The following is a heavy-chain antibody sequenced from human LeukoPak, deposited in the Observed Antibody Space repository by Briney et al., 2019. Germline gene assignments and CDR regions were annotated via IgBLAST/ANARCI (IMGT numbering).Heavy chain of an antibody. V-gene: IGHV4-4*07. CDR2: IYTSGST. D-gene: IGHD6-13*01. CDR3: ARERRPIAAAAPDDAFDI. CDR1: GGSIGSYY. Sequence: PSETLSLTCTVSGGSIGSYYWSWIRQPAGKGLEWIGRIYTSGSTNYNPSLKSRVTMSVDTSKNQFSLKLSSVTAADTAVYYCARERRPIAAAAPDDAFDIWGQGTMVTVSS. J-gene: IGHJ3*02.